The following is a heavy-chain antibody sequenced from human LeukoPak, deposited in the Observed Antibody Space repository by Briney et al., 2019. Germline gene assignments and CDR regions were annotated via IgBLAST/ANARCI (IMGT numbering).Heavy chain of an antibody. V-gene: IGHV3-21*01. Sequence: GGSLRLSCAASGFTFSSYSMNWVRQAPGKGLEWVSSISGSSSYIYYADSVKGRFTISRDNAKNSLYLQMNSLRAEDTAVYYCARDQDGWFDPWGQGTLVTVSS. CDR3: ARDQDGWFDP. CDR1: GFTFSSYS. CDR2: ISGSSSYI. J-gene: IGHJ5*02.